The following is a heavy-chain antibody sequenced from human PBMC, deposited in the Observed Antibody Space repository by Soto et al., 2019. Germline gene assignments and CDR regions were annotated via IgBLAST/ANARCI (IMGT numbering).Heavy chain of an antibody. Sequence: GGSLRLSCSASGFTFSSYAMHWVRQAPGKGLEYVSAISSNGGSTYYADSVKGRFTISRDNSKNTLYLQMSSLRAEDTAVYYCVKEGAGNANYFDSWRQGPLVTVSS. D-gene: IGHD1-1*01. CDR2: ISSNGGST. CDR1: GFTFSSYA. CDR3: VKEGAGNANYFDS. V-gene: IGHV3-64D*08. J-gene: IGHJ4*02.